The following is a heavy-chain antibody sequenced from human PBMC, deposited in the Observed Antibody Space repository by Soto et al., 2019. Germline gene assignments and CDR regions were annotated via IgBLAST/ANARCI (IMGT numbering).Heavy chain of an antibody. V-gene: IGHV3-30*18. D-gene: IGHD6-19*01. CDR1: GFTFSSYG. CDR3: AKRRVGGSWLVVDY. CDR2: ISYDGSNK. J-gene: IGHJ4*02. Sequence: QVQLVESGGGVVQPGRSLRLSCAASGFTFSSYGMHWVRQAPGKGLAWVAVISYDGSNKYYADPMKGRFTISRDNSKNTLYLQMNSLRAEDTAVYYCAKRRVGGSWLVVDYWGQGTLVTVSS.